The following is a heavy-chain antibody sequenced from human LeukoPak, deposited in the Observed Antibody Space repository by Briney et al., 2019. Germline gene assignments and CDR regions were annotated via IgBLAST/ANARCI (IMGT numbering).Heavy chain of an antibody. V-gene: IGHV1-8*01. CDR1: GYTFTSYD. D-gene: IGHD3-3*01. CDR3: ARMGDYDFWSGTRYYFDY. J-gene: IGHJ4*02. CDR2: MNPNSGNT. Sequence: ASVNVSCKASGYTFTSYDINWVRQATGQGLEWMGWMNPNSGNTGYAQKFQGRVTMTRNTSISTAYMELSSLRSEDTAVYYCARMGDYDFWSGTRYYFDYWGQGTLVTVSS.